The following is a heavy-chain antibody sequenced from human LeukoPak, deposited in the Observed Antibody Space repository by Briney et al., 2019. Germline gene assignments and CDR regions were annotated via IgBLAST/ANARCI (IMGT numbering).Heavy chain of an antibody. D-gene: IGHD3-22*01. J-gene: IGHJ4*02. Sequence: SVKVSCKASGYTFTSFYMHWVRQAPGQGLEWMGGIIPIFGTANYAQKFQGRVTITADESTSTAYMELSSLRSEDTAVYYCASDSSGYYDHDYWGQGALVTASS. V-gene: IGHV1-69*13. CDR2: IIPIFGTA. CDR3: ASDSSGYYDHDY. CDR1: GYTFTSFY.